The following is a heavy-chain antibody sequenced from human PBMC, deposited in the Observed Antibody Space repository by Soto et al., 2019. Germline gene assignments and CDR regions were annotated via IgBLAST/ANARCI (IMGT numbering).Heavy chain of an antibody. CDR3: VRNYEGGRRP. J-gene: IGHJ5*02. CDR2: ISGGSDYM. Sequence: EVQLVESGGGLVKPGGSLRISCVGSGFTIRSFGMNWVRQAPGKGLEWVSSISGGSDYMVYADSMKGRFTISRDNAKNSLYFEMNSLRAEDTACYFCVRNYEGGRRPWGQGTLVTVSS. D-gene: IGHD3-16*01. V-gene: IGHV3-21*04. CDR1: GFTIRSFG.